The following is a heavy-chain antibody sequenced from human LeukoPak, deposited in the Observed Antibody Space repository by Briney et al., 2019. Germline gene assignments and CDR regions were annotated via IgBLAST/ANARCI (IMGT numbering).Heavy chain of an antibody. D-gene: IGHD2-21*02. J-gene: IGHJ5*02. CDR1: GFTFLTCA. Sequence: GGSLRLSCAASGFTFLTCAMAWVRQAPGKGLEWVSSISGGAAGTYYAPSVKGRFTVSRDNDKNALYLQMDDVTAADTALYYCARVRGVGTHIWLLPWNLWGQGTLVSLPS. V-gene: IGHV3-23*01. CDR3: ARVRGVGTHIWLLPWNL. CDR2: ISGGAAGT.